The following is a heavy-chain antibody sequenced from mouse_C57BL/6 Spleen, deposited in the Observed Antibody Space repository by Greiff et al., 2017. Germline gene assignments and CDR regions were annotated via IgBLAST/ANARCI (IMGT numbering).Heavy chain of an antibody. CDR3: GDYGYDGAWFAY. J-gene: IGHJ3*01. V-gene: IGHV1-81*01. D-gene: IGHD2-2*01. CDR2: IYPRSGNT. Sequence: QVQLQQSGAELARPGASVKLSCKASGYTFTSYGISWVKQRTGQGLEWIGEIYPRSGNTYYNEKFKGKATLTADKSSSTAYMELRSLTSEDSAVXFCGDYGYDGAWFAYWGQGTLVTVAA. CDR1: GYTFTSYG.